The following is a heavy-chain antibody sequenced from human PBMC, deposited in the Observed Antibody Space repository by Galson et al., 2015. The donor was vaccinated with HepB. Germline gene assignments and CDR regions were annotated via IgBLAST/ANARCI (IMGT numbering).Heavy chain of an antibody. J-gene: IGHJ4*02. CDR3: ARDPIYCSSTSCYYYFDY. D-gene: IGHD2-2*01. Sequence: SLRLSCAASGFTFSSYWMSWVRQAPGKGLEWVVNIKQDGSEKYYVDSVKGRFTISRDNAKNSLYLQMNSLRAEDTAVYYCARDPIYCSSTSCYYYFDYWGQGTLVTVSS. CDR1: GFTFSSYW. V-gene: IGHV3-7*03. CDR2: IKQDGSEK.